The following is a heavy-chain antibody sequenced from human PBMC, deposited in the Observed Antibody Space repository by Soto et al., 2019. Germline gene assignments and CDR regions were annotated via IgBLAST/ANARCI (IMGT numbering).Heavy chain of an antibody. Sequence: SETLSLTCTVSGGSISSYYWTWIRQSPGKGLEWIGYIYYIGSTNYQPSLKSRVTISVDMSKNQFYLKLNSVTAADTAVYYCARVDRGALDYWGPGTLVTVSS. J-gene: IGHJ4*02. V-gene: IGHV4-59*01. CDR2: IYYIGST. CDR1: GGSISSYY. CDR3: ARVDRGALDY.